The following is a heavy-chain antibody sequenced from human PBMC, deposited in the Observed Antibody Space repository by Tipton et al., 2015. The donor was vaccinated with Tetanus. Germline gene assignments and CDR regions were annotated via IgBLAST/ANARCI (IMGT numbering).Heavy chain of an antibody. V-gene: IGHV3-33*01. CDR2: VWYDGSKQ. J-gene: IGHJ5*02. Sequence: SLRLSCAASGFTFNGYGMHWVRQAPGKGLEWLALVWYDGSKQYYADSVKGRFTISRDNSKNTVDLQMNNLRDEDTAVFYCAGEGSLEGVGPVDPWGQGT. D-gene: IGHD3-3*01. CDR1: GFTFNGYG. CDR3: AGEGSLEGVGPVDP.